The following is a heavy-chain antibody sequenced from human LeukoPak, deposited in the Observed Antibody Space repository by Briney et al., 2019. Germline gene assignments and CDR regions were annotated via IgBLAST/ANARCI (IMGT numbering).Heavy chain of an antibody. Sequence: GESLRISCKGSGYSFTSYWISWVRQMPGEGLEWMGRIDPSDSYTNYSPSFQGHVTISADKSIRTAYLQWSSLKASDTAMYYCARQGLGDYDILTGYYGIDYWGQGTLVTVSS. CDR2: IDPSDSYT. CDR3: ARQGLGDYDILTGYYGIDY. J-gene: IGHJ4*02. CDR1: GYSFTSYW. V-gene: IGHV5-10-1*01. D-gene: IGHD3-9*01.